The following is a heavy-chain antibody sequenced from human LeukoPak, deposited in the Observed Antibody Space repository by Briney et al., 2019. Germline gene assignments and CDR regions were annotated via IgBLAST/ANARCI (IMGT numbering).Heavy chain of an antibody. Sequence: GGSLRLSCAASGFTFSSYGMHWVRQAPGKGLEWVAVISYDGSNKYYADSVKGRFTISRDNSKNTLYLQMNSLRAEDTAAYYCARVRYSSSYYFDYWGQGTLVTVSS. V-gene: IGHV3-30*03. CDR1: GFTFSSYG. CDR2: ISYDGSNK. J-gene: IGHJ4*02. D-gene: IGHD6-6*01. CDR3: ARVRYSSSYYFDY.